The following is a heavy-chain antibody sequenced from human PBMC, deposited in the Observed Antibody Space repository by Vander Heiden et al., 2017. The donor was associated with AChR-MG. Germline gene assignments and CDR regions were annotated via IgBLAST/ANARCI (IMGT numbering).Heavy chain of an antibody. Sequence: QVQLVQSGAEVKKPGSSVKVSCKVSGGTFSSYAISWVRQAPGQGLEWMGGIIPIFGTANYAQKFQGRVTITADESTSTAYMELSSLRSEDTAVYYCARDIMEGVRYVAGFDYWGQGTLVTVSS. D-gene: IGHD3-16*01. CDR2: IIPIFGTA. J-gene: IGHJ4*02. CDR3: ARDIMEGVRYVAGFDY. CDR1: GGTFSSYA. V-gene: IGHV1-69*01.